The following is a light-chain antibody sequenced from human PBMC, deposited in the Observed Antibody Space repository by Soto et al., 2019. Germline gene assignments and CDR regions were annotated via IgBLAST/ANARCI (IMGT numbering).Light chain of an antibody. J-gene: IGLJ2*01. V-gene: IGLV2-14*01. CDR3: SSYTSSSPPVV. Sequence: QSALTQPASVSGSPGQSITLSCTGTSSDVGGYSYVSWYQQHPGKAPKLMIYDVSNRPSGVSNRFSGSKSGNTASLTISGLQAEDEADYYCSSYTSSSPPVVFGGGTKLTVL. CDR2: DVS. CDR1: SSDVGGYSY.